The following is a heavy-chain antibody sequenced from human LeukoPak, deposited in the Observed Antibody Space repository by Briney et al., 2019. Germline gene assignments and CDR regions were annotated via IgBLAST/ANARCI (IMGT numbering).Heavy chain of an antibody. CDR1: GFTFSSYA. J-gene: IGHJ6*03. Sequence: GRSLRLSCAASGFTFSSYAMHWVRQAPGKGLEWVAVISYDGSNKYYADSVKGRFTISRDNSKNTLYLQMNSLRAEDTAVYYCARNFQLRLGELSSTPISYYYYMDVWGKGTTVTVSS. D-gene: IGHD3-16*02. CDR2: ISYDGSNK. V-gene: IGHV3-30*04. CDR3: ARNFQLRLGELSSTPISYYYYMDV.